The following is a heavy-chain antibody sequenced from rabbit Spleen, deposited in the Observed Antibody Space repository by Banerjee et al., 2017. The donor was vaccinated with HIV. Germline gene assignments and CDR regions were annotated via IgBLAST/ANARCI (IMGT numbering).Heavy chain of an antibody. J-gene: IGHJ4*01. CDR3: ARDLVAVIGWNFNL. V-gene: IGHV1S40*01. CDR2: IYGGSSGST. D-gene: IGHD1-1*01. CDR1: GFSFSNSYY. Sequence: QSLEESGGDLVKPGASLTLTCTASGFSFSNSYYMCWVRQAPGKGLECIACIYGGSSGSTYYASWAKGRFTCSKTSSTVDLKMTSLTAADTATYFCARDLVAVIGWNFNLWGPGTLVTVS.